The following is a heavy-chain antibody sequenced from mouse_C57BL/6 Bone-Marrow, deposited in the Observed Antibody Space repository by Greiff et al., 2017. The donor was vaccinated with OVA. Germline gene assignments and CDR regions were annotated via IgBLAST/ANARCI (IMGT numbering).Heavy chain of an antibody. CDR2: ISDGGSYT. V-gene: IGHV5-4*01. CDR3: ARDPYYYAMDY. Sequence: EVKLMESGGGLVKPGGSLKLSCAASGFTFSSYAMSWVRQTPEKRLEWVATISDGGSYTYYPDNVKGRFTISRDNAKNNLYLQMSHLKSEDTAMYYCARDPYYYAMDYWGQGNSVTVSS. J-gene: IGHJ4*01. CDR1: GFTFSSYA.